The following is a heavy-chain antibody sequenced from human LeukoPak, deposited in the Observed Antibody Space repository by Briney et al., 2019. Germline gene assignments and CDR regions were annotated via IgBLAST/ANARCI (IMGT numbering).Heavy chain of an antibody. Sequence: PGGSLRLSCAASGFTVSSNYMSWVRQAPGKGLEWVSVIYSGGSTYYADSVKGRFTISRDNSKNTLYLQMNSLRAEDTAVYYCARERAGSGYDYCGQGTLVTVSS. J-gene: IGHJ4*02. CDR2: IYSGGST. V-gene: IGHV3-53*01. CDR1: GFTVSSNY. CDR3: ARERAGSGYDY. D-gene: IGHD3-22*01.